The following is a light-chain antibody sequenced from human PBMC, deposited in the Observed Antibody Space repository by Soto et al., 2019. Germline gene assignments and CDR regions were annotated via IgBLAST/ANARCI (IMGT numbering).Light chain of an antibody. CDR3: QQYNNWPPT. J-gene: IGKJ1*01. V-gene: IGKV3-15*01. CDR2: GAS. CDR1: QSVSSN. Sequence: EVVLTQSPGTLSLSPGERAXXXXXASQSVSSNLAWYQQKPGQAPRLLIYGASTRATGIPARFSGSGSGTEFTLTISSLQSEDFAVYSCQQYNNWPPTFGQGTKVAI.